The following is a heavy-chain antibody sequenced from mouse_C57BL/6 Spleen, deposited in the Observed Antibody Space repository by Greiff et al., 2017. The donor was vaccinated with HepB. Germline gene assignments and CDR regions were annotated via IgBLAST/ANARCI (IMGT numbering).Heavy chain of an antibody. CDR2: ISSGSSTI. D-gene: IGHD1-1*01. V-gene: IGHV5-17*01. CDR1: GFTFSDYG. Sequence: DVKLVESGGGLVKPGGSLKLSCAASGFTFSDYGMHWVRQAPEKGLEWVAYISSGSSTIYYADTVKGRFTISRDNAKNTLFLQMTSLRSEDTAMYYCARGGSPSYYAMDYWGQGTSVTVSS. CDR3: ARGGSPSYYAMDY. J-gene: IGHJ4*01.